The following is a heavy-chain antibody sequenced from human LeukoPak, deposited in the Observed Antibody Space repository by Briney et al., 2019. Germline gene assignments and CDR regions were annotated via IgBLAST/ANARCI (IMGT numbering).Heavy chain of an antibody. CDR2: IYDSGST. Sequence: SETLSLTCTVSGDSISRYYWSWIRQPPGKGLEWIGYIYDSGSTNYNPSLKSRVTISVDTSKNQFSLRLSSVTAADTAVYYCARVPIVVVVAAPYFDYWGQGTLVTVSS. CDR1: GDSISRYY. V-gene: IGHV4-59*01. CDR3: ARVPIVVVVAAPYFDY. D-gene: IGHD2-15*01. J-gene: IGHJ4*02.